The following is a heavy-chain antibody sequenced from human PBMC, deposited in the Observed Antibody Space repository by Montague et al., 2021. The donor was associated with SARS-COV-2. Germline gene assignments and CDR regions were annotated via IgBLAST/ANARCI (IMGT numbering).Heavy chain of an antibody. CDR2: XDWDDEK. J-gene: IGHJ4*02. CDR1: GFSLSTSGMC. V-gene: IGHV2-70*01. Sequence: PALVKPTQTLTLTCTFSGFSLSTSGMCVSWIRQPPGKALEWLALXDWDDEKYYSTSLKTRLTISKDTSKNQVVLTMTNMDPVDTATYYCARIRDYDILTGSYSGFDYWGQGTLVAVSS. D-gene: IGHD3-9*01. CDR3: ARIRDYDILTGSYSGFDY.